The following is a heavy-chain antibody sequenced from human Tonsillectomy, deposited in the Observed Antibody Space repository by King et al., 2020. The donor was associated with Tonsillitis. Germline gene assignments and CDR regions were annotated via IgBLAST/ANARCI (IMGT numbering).Heavy chain of an antibody. CDR2: ISSSGSSI. CDR1: GFTFSSYE. J-gene: IGHJ6*03. CDR3: ARTRDSVVVPAALGQLPRDSHYYYYMDV. V-gene: IGHV3-48*03. D-gene: IGHD2-2*01. Sequence: DVQLVESGGGLVQPGGSLRLSCAASGFTFSSYEMNWVRQAPGTGLEWVSYISSSGSSIYYADSVKGRFTIPRDNAKNSLYLQMNSLRAADTAVYYCARTRDSVVVPAALGQLPRDSHYYYYMDVWGKGTTVTVSS.